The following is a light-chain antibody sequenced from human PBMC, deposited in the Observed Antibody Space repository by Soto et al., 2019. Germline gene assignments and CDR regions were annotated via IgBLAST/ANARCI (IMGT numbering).Light chain of an antibody. CDR1: QSISTW. Sequence: DIQMTQSPSTLSASVGDRVTITCRASQSISTWLAWYQQKPGKAPKLLIYKASNLESGVPSRFSGSGSGTAFTLTISSLQPDDFATYYCQQYSSYWTFGQGTKVEIK. CDR3: QQYSSYWT. V-gene: IGKV1-5*03. J-gene: IGKJ1*01. CDR2: KAS.